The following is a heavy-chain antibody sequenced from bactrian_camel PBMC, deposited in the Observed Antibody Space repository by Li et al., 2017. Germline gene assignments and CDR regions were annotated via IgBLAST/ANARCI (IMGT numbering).Heavy chain of an antibody. CDR3: AADYGVRYRPGYRTTSYNY. V-gene: IGHV3S40*01. Sequence: DVQLVESGGGSVQAGGSLRLSCAVSGYIISDPCMGWFRQAPGKEREGVAKIYTDSGSTVYADSVKGRFTISQDNAKKTVYLQMDSLKPEDTAMYYCAADYGVRYRPGYRTTSYNYRGQGTQVTVS. J-gene: IGHJ4*01. D-gene: IGHD1*01. CDR2: IYTDSGST. CDR1: GYIISDPC.